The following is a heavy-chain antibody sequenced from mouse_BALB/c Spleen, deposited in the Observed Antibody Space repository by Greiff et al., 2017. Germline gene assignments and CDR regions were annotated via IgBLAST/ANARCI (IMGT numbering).Heavy chain of an antibody. J-gene: IGHJ1*01. CDR1: GYTFTSYW. D-gene: IGHD3-1*01. CDR3: ARGLGSYWYFDV. Sequence: QVQLQQSGAELARPGASVKLSCKASGYTFTSYWMQWVKQRPGQGLEWIGAIYPGDGDTRYTQKFKGKATLTADKSSSTAYMQLSSLASEDSAVYYCARGLGSYWYFDVWGAGTTVTVSS. V-gene: IGHV1-87*01. CDR2: IYPGDGDT.